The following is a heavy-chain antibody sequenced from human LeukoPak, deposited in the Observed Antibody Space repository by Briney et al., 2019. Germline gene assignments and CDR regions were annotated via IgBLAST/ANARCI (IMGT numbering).Heavy chain of an antibody. Sequence: GGSLRLSCAASGFTFSSYWMHCVRQAPGKGLVWVSRINSDGRSTNYADSVKGRFTISRDNAKNTLYLQMNSLRAEDTAVYYCTRFLYYYDSSTYHDYFDYWGQGTLVTVSS. CDR3: TRFLYYYDSSTYHDYFDY. V-gene: IGHV3-74*01. CDR1: GFTFSSYW. D-gene: IGHD3-22*01. CDR2: INSDGRST. J-gene: IGHJ4*02.